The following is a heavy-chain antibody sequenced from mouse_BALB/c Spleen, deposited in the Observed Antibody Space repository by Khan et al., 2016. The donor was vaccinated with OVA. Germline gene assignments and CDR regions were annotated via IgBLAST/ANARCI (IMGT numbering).Heavy chain of an antibody. Sequence: VQLKQSGPGLVKPSQTLSLTCSVTGDSITSGYWNWIRKFPGNKLDYMGYISYSGNTHYNPSLKSRISIPRDTPKNQYYLQLNSVTTEDTATYYCACKLRGFAYWGQGTLVTVSA. CDR1: GDSITSGY. J-gene: IGHJ3*01. CDR3: ACKLRGFAY. V-gene: IGHV3-8*02. CDR2: ISYSGNT. D-gene: IGHD1-1*01.